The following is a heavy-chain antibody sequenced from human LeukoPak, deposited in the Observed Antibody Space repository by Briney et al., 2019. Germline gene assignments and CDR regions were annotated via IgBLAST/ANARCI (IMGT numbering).Heavy chain of an antibody. J-gene: IGHJ5*02. D-gene: IGHD2-2*02. V-gene: IGHV1-18*04. CDR1: GYTLTSYG. CDR2: ISAYNGNT. Sequence: ASVKVSRKASGYTLTSYGISWVRQAPGQGLEWVGCISAYNGNTNYAQKLQGRVPMTTHTSTSTAYMELRSLRPDDTAVYYGARGVIPAAIVWFDPWGQGTLVTVSS. CDR3: ARGVIPAAIVWFDP.